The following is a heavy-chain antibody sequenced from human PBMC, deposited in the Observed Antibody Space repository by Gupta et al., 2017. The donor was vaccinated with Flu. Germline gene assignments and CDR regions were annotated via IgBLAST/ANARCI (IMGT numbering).Heavy chain of an antibody. J-gene: IGHJ4*02. D-gene: IGHD1-26*01. CDR2: INPSGGST. V-gene: IGHV1-46*03. Sequence: QVQLVQSGAEVKKPGASVKVSCKASGYTFTSYYMHWVRQAPGQGLEWMGIINPSGGSTSYAQKFQGRVTMTRDTSTSTVYMELSSLRSEDTAVYYCARVPRYSGSYFSYFDYWGQGTLVTVSS. CDR3: ARVPRYSGSYFSYFDY. CDR1: GYTFTSYY.